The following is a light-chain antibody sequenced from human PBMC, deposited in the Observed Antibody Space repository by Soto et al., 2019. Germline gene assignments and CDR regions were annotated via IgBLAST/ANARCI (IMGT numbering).Light chain of an antibody. CDR2: DAS. CDR3: QQYYGTPVT. Sequence: DIQMTQSPSTLSASVGDRVTITCRASQSISGWLAWYQQKPGKAPNLLISDASSLESGVPSRFSGSVSGTDFTLTISSLQAEDVAVYYCQQYYGTPVTFGGGTKVDIK. CDR1: QSISGW. J-gene: IGKJ4*01. V-gene: IGKV1-5*01.